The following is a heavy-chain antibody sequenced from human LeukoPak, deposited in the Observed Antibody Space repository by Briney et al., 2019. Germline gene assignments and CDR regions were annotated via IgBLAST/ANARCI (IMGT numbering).Heavy chain of an antibody. CDR2: VYYSGTT. D-gene: IGHD1-1*01. CDR3: ARDWNRYAY. Sequence: SETLSLTCSVSGDSISLSFYYWGWIRQPPGKALEWIGSVYYSGTTYYNPSLKSRVTISVDTSKNQFSLQLSSVTAADTAVYYCARDWNRYAYWGQGTLVTVSS. V-gene: IGHV4-39*07. CDR1: GDSISLSFYY. J-gene: IGHJ4*02.